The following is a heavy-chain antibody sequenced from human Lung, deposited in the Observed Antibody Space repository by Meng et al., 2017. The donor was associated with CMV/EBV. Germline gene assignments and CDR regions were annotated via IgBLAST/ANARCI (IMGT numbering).Heavy chain of an antibody. V-gene: IGHV4-30-4*01. J-gene: IGHJ4*02. CDR1: GGSISSGDYY. CDR3: ARVGGCSGGGCYHRLFDY. CDR2: IYYTGST. Sequence: QGQLTGPGLGLFKPSQTLALTCTVSGGSISSGDYYWSWIRQPPGKGLEWIGYIYYTGSTYYNPSLKSRVIISVDTSKNQFSLKLNSVTAADTAVYYCARVGGCSGGGCYHRLFDYWGQGTLVTVSS. D-gene: IGHD2-15*01.